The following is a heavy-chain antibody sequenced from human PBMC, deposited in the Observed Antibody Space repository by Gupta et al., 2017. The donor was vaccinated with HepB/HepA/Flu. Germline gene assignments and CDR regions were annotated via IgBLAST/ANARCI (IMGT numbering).Heavy chain of an antibody. J-gene: IGHJ4*02. Sequence: QVTLRESGPALVKPTQTLTLTCTFSGFSLSTSGMCVSWIRQPPGKALEWLARIDWDDDKYYSTSLKTRLTISKDTSKNQVVLTMTNMDPVDTATYYCARIGCSGSYYDYWGQGTLVTVSS. CDR3: ARIGCSGSYYDY. V-gene: IGHV2-70*15. D-gene: IGHD1-26*01. CDR2: IDWDDDK. CDR1: GFSLSTSGMC.